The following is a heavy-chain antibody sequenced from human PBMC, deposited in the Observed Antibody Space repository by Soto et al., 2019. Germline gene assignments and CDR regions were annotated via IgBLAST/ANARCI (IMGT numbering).Heavy chain of an antibody. CDR3: ARVSRTAMVYYFDY. V-gene: IGHV4-4*07. Sequence: SEALSLTCPVSGYSVTSYYWSWIRQPAGKGLEWIGRIYSSGTTNYNPSLKSRVTMSVDTSKNRFSLKLTSVTAADTAVYYCARVSRTAMVYYFDYWGQGTLVTVSS. J-gene: IGHJ4*02. CDR1: GYSVTSYY. CDR2: IYSSGTT. D-gene: IGHD5-18*01.